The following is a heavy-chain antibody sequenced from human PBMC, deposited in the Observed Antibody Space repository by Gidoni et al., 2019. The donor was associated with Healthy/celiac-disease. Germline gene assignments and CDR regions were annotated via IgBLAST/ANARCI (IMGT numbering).Heavy chain of an antibody. CDR1: GFTFSSYS. J-gene: IGHJ6*02. CDR2: ISSSSSYI. V-gene: IGHV3-21*01. Sequence: EVQLVESGGGLVKPGGSLRLSCAASGFTFSSYSMNWVRQAPGKGLEWVSSISSSSSYIYYADSVKGRFTISRDNAKNSLYLQMNSLRAEDTAVYYCARENCGGDCYLRNYGMDVWGQGTTVTVSS. D-gene: IGHD2-21*02. CDR3: ARENCGGDCYLRNYGMDV.